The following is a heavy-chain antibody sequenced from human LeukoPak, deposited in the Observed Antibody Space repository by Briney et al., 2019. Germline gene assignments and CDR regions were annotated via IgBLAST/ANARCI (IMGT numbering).Heavy chain of an antibody. CDR1: GYTFTGYY. J-gene: IGHJ4*02. CDR3: ARDPYYYASGSYVDY. D-gene: IGHD3-10*01. CDR2: INPNSGGT. V-gene: IGHV1-2*02. Sequence: GASVKVSCKASGYTFTGYYIHWVRQAPGQGLEWIGWINPNSGGTNFAQKFQGRVTMTRDTSISTAYMELSRLRSDDTAVYYCARDPYYYASGSYVDYWGQGTPVTVSS.